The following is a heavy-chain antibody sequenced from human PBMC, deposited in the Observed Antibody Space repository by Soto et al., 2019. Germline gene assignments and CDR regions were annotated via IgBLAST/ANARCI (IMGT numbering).Heavy chain of an antibody. CDR1: GFSLSTIGLG. J-gene: IGHJ4*02. Sequence: QITLTESGPTLVKPTQTLTLTCTFSGFSLSTIGLGVGWIRQPPGKALEWLALIYWDDDKRYSPSLKSRLTITTDTSKNQVVLTLTNMDPMDTATYYCAHRRQILDYWGQGILVTVSS. V-gene: IGHV2-5*02. CDR3: AHRRQILDY. CDR2: IYWDDDK.